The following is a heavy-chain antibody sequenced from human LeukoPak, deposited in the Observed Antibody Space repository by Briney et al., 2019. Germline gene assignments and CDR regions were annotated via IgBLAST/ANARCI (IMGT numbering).Heavy chain of an antibody. CDR3: AREPALYYFDY. Sequence: GGSLRLSCAASGFTFSSYSMNWVRQAPGKGLEWVSSISSSSSYIYYADSVKGRFTISRDNAKNSLYLQMNSLRVEDTAVYYCAREPALYYFDYWGQGTLVTVSS. V-gene: IGHV3-21*01. CDR2: ISSSSSYI. CDR1: GFTFSSYS. J-gene: IGHJ4*02. D-gene: IGHD2-2*01.